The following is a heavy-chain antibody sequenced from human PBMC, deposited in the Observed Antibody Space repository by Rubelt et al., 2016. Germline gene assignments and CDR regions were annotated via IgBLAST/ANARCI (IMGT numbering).Heavy chain of an antibody. V-gene: IGHV1-2*02. CDR1: GYTFTGYY. Sequence: QVQLVQSGAEVKKPGASVKVSCKASGYTFTGYYMHWVRQAPGQGLEWMGWINPNSGGTNSVQEFQGKVTMTSDPSMSTAYMELSRLRADDTAVYDCAREWEGSSYGMDVWGQGTTVTVSS. J-gene: IGHJ6*02. D-gene: IGHD6-6*01. CDR3: AREWEGSSYGMDV. CDR2: INPNSGGT.